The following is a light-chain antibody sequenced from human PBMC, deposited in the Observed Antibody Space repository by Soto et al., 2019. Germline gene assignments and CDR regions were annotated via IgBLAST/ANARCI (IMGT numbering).Light chain of an antibody. V-gene: IGKV3-20*01. CDR1: QSVSSSY. CDR3: QQYGSSPQT. Sequence: EIVLTQSPGTLSLSPGERATLSCRASQSVSSSYLAWYQQKPGQAPRLLIYGASSRATGIPDRFSGSGSGTDFTLTISRLEPEGFAVYYCQQYGSSPQTFGQGTKVELK. CDR2: GAS. J-gene: IGKJ1*01.